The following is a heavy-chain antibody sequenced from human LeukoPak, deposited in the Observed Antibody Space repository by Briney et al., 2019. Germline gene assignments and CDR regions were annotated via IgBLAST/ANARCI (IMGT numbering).Heavy chain of an antibody. J-gene: IGHJ3*02. CDR1: GGSFSGYY. CDR2: INHSGST. CDR3: ARHRWELLTFDAFDI. V-gene: IGHV4-34*01. Sequence: SETLSLTCAVYGGSFSGYYWSWIRQPPGKGLEWIGEINHSGSTNYNPSLKSRVTISVDTSKNQFSLKLSSVTAADTAVYYCARHRWELLTFDAFDIWGQGTMVTASS. D-gene: IGHD1-26*01.